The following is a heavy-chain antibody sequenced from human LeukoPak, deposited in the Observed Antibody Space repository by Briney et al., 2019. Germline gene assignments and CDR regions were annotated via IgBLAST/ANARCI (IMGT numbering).Heavy chain of an antibody. Sequence: GGSLRLSCAASGFTFSSYAMSWVRQAPGKGLEWVSAISGSGGGTYYADSVKGRFATSRDNSKNTLYLQLNSLRAEDTAVYYCASQKESFYDSSGNCWGQGTLVTVSS. J-gene: IGHJ4*02. V-gene: IGHV3-23*01. CDR2: ISGSGGGT. CDR3: ASQKESFYDSSGNC. D-gene: IGHD3-22*01. CDR1: GFTFSSYA.